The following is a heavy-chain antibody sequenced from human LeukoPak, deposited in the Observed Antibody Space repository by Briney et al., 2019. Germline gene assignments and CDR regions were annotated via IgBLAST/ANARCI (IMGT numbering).Heavy chain of an antibody. D-gene: IGHD3-10*01. J-gene: IGHJ4*02. CDR2: IYTSGST. CDR1: SGSISSYY. Sequence: SETLSLTCTVSSGSISSYYWSWIRQPAGKGLEWIGRIYTSGSTNYNPSLKSRVTISVDTSKNQFSLKLSSVTAADTAVYYCARGDYYGSGTRFDYWGQGTLVTVSS. CDR3: ARGDYYGSGTRFDY. V-gene: IGHV4-4*07.